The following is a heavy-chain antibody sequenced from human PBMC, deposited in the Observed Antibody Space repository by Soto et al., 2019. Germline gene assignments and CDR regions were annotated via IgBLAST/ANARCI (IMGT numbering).Heavy chain of an antibody. J-gene: IGHJ4*02. CDR2: ISAYNGNT. CDR1: GYTFTSYG. CDR3: ARGQKLFQDGRFDY. V-gene: IGHV1-18*01. D-gene: IGHD1-1*01. Sequence: ASVKVSCKASGYTFTSYGITWVRQAPGHGLEWMGWISAYNGNTNYAQRLQGRVTMTTDTSTTTAYMELRSLRSDDTAVYYCARGQKLFQDGRFDYWGQGTLVTVSS.